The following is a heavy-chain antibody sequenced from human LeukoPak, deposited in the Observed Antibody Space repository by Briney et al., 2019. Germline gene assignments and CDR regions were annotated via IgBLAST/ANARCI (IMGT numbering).Heavy chain of an antibody. J-gene: IGHJ4*02. D-gene: IGHD3-10*01. CDR1: GVSFSSYY. CDR2: INHSGRT. V-gene: IGHV4-34*01. CDR3: ARFSRTAALAGFYY. Sequence: PSESLSLTCAVYGVSFSSYYWSWVRQPPGKGLEWLGEINHSGRTTYNPYLKTRVPTSEDTSKNHCSLKLSSRAAADRADYYDARFSRTAALAGFYYWGQGTPVTGAS.